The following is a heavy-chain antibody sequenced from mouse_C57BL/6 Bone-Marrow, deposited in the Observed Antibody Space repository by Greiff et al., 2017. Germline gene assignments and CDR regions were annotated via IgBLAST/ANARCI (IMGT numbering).Heavy chain of an antibody. J-gene: IGHJ2*01. Sequence: DVHLVESGAELVRPGASVKLSCTASGFNIKDDYMHWVKQRPEQGLEWIGWIDPENGDTEYASKFQGKATITADTSSNTAYLQLSSLTSEDTAVYYCTPMITDYFDYWGQGTTLTVSS. CDR2: IDPENGDT. V-gene: IGHV14-4*01. CDR1: GFNIKDDY. CDR3: TPMITDYFDY. D-gene: IGHD2-4*01.